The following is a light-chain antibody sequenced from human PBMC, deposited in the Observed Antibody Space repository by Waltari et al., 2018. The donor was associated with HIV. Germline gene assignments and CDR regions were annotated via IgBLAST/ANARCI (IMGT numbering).Light chain of an antibody. CDR2: DDS. Sequence: SYVLTQPPSVSVAPGKTARITCGGNKIGSKSVHWYQQTPGQAPVLVMYDDSDRPSGIPERFSGSNSGNTATLTISRVEAGDEADFYCHVWDSRSVIFGGGTKLTVL. CDR3: HVWDSRSVI. V-gene: IGLV3-21*04. CDR1: KIGSKS. J-gene: IGLJ2*01.